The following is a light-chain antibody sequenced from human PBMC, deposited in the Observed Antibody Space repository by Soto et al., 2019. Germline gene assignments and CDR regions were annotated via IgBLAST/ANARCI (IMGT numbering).Light chain of an antibody. Sequence: QSVLTQPPSASGSPEQSVTITCTGNSSDVGGYNYVSWYQQHPGKAPKLMIFDVSNRPSGVSNRFSGSKSGNTASLTISGLQAEDEADYYCSSYTSSSTLEFVFGTGTKVTVL. CDR2: DVS. J-gene: IGLJ1*01. V-gene: IGLV2-14*01. CDR1: SSDVGGYNY. CDR3: SSYTSSSTLEFV.